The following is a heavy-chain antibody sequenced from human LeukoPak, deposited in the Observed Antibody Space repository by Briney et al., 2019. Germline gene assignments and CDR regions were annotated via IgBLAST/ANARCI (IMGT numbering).Heavy chain of an antibody. D-gene: IGHD4-11*01. Sequence: GGSLRLSCAASGFSFRNTWMSWVRQAPGKGLEWVGRIKSKTDGGTTDYAAPVKGRFTISRDDSKNTLYLQMNSLKTEDTAVYYCTTDRRSKYYYYYMDVWGKGTTVTVSS. CDR1: GFSFRNTW. CDR3: TTDRRSKYYYYYMDV. V-gene: IGHV3-15*01. CDR2: IKSKTDGGTT. J-gene: IGHJ6*03.